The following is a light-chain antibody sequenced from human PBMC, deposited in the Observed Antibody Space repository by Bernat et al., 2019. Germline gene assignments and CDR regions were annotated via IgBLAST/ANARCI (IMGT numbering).Light chain of an antibody. V-gene: IGKV2-28*01. J-gene: IGKJ2*01. CDR3: MQALQTSYT. Sequence: DIVMTQLPLSQPVTPGEPASIACRSSQSLLHSNGYNYLDWYLQKPGQSPQLLTYLGSNRASGVPDRFSGSGSGTDCTLKISRVEAEDVGVYYCMQALQTSYTFGQGTKLAIK. CDR1: QSLLHSNGYNY. CDR2: LGS.